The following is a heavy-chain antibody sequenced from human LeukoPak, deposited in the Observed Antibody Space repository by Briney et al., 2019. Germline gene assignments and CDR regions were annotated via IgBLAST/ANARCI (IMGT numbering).Heavy chain of an antibody. Sequence: SETLSLTCAVYGGSFSGYYWSWIRQPPGKGLEWIGEINHSGGTNYNPSLKSRVTISVDTSKNQFSLKLSSVTAADTAVYYCARKGPGFDYWGQGTLVTVSS. J-gene: IGHJ4*02. CDR2: INHSGGT. CDR1: GGSFSGYY. V-gene: IGHV4-34*01. CDR3: ARKGPGFDY. D-gene: IGHD2-2*01.